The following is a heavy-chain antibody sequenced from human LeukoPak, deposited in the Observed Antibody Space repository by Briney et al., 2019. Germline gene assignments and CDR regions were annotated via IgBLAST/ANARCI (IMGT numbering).Heavy chain of an antibody. J-gene: IGHJ5*02. V-gene: IGHV4-39*01. CDR1: GGSISSSSYY. CDR2: MYFSGST. Sequence: SETLSLTCTVSGGSISSSSYYWGWNRQPPGKELEWIVSMYFSGSTYYNPSLKSRVTISVDTSKNQFSLKLGSVTAADTAVYYCARGYCSSTSCYPGGNWFAPGGQGTLVTVS. CDR3: ARGYCSSTSCYPGGNWFAP. D-gene: IGHD2-2*01.